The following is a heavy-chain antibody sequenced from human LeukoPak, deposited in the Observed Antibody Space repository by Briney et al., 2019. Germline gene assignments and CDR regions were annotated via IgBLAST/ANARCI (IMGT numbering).Heavy chain of an antibody. CDR3: AIDRIPDGRYSIGC. D-gene: IGHD3-16*02. V-gene: IGHV3-23*01. CDR1: GFIFRTYA. Sequence: GGSLRLSCTASGFIFRTYAMHWVRQPRAKGLEGVAVIVGYAGGIQYGDDVEGRCTMSRNNYKNKVYLQVNSLRVQDAAVCYGAIDRIPDGRYSIGCWGQGSVVSVPS. CDR2: IVGYAGGI. J-gene: IGHJ4*02.